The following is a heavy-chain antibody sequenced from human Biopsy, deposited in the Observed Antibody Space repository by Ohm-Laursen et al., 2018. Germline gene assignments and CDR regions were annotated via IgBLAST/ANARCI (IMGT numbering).Heavy chain of an antibody. CDR2: ISGRTSGT. CDR1: GFTFSSNA. J-gene: IGHJ4*02. CDR3: AKCMTYSGDGIDY. Sequence: SLSLSCAASGFTFSSNAMSWVRQAPGKGLEWVSGISGRTSGTYYADSVKGRFTISRDNSKNTLYLQMSSLRAEDTALYYCAKCMTYSGDGIDYWGQGTLVTVSS. D-gene: IGHD5-12*01. V-gene: IGHV3-23*01.